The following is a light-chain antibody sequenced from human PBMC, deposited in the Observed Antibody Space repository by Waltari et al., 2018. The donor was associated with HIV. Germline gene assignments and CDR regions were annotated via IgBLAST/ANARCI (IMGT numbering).Light chain of an antibody. CDR1: QSVSSW. CDR3: QHFSAYSPWT. Sequence: DIQMTQSPSTLSASVGDRVTITYRASQSVSSWLAWFQQKPGKAPKLLIYKASTVESGVPSRFSGSGSGTEFTLTINNLQPDDFATYYCQHFSAYSPWTFGQGTKVEV. V-gene: IGKV1-5*03. CDR2: KAS. J-gene: IGKJ1*01.